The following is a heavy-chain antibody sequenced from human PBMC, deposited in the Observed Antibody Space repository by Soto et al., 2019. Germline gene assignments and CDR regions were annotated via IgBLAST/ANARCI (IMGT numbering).Heavy chain of an antibody. D-gene: IGHD2-2*01. CDR2: IYSGGST. J-gene: IGHJ6*03. CDR1: GFTVTSRY. V-gene: IGHV3-66*01. CDR3: ARDSGEYCSTTSCPGYYYMDV. Sequence: GGSLRLSCAASGFTVTSRYMSWVRQAPGKGLEWVSVIYSGGSTHYAESVKGRFTISRDNSENTLYLQMNSLRAEDTAVYYCARDSGEYCSTTSCPGYYYMDVWGKGTTVTVSS.